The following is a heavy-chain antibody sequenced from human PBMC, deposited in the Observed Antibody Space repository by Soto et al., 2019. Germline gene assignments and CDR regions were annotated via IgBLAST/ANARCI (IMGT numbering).Heavy chain of an antibody. V-gene: IGHV1-24*01. CDR1: GYTLTELS. CDR3: ATMEPYGEPPLFDY. D-gene: IGHD4-17*01. Sequence: ASVKVSCKVSGYTLTELSMHWVRQAPGKGLEWMGGFDPEDGETIYAQKFQGRVIMTEDTSTDTTYMELSSLRSEDTAVYYCATMEPYGEPPLFDYWGQGTLVTVSS. J-gene: IGHJ4*02. CDR2: FDPEDGET.